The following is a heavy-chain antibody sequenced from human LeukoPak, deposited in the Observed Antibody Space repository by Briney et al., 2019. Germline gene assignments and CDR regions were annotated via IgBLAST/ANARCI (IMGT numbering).Heavy chain of an antibody. CDR3: ARDIVVVPAAMEYYMDV. CDR1: GFTYSNYW. CDR2: IKQDGSEK. V-gene: IGHV3-7*01. J-gene: IGHJ6*03. D-gene: IGHD2-2*01. Sequence: QPGGSLRLSCAASGFTYSNYWMSWVRQAPGKGLEWVANIKQDGSEKYYVDSVKGRFTISRDNAKNSLYLQMNSLRAEDTAVYYRARDIVVVPAAMEYYMDVWGKGTTVTVSS.